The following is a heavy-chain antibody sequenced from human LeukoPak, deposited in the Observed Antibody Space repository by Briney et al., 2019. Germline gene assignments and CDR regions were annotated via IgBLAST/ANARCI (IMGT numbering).Heavy chain of an antibody. CDR2: ISSSSSYI. CDR1: GFTFSSYS. V-gene: IGHV3-21*01. Sequence: PGGSLRLSCAASGFTFSSYSMNWVRQAPGKGLEWVSSISSSSSYIYYADSVKGRFTISRDNAKNPLYLQMNSLRAEDTAVYYCARDAPYYYDSSGYYIDYWGQGTLVTVSS. J-gene: IGHJ4*02. CDR3: ARDAPYYYDSSGYYIDY. D-gene: IGHD3-22*01.